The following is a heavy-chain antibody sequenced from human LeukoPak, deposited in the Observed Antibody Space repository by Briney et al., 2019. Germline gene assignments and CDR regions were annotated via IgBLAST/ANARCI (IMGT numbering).Heavy chain of an antibody. CDR1: GFTFSSYA. V-gene: IGHV3-23*01. D-gene: IGHD3-22*01. CDR3: ARDVTPNYYGSSGQYYPSDAFDI. Sequence: GGSLRLSCAASGFTFSSYAMSWVRQAPGKGLGWVSAISGSGGSTYYADSVKGRFTISRDNSKNTLYLQMNSLRAEDTAVYYCARDVTPNYYGSSGQYYPSDAFDIWGQGTMVTVSS. CDR2: ISGSGGST. J-gene: IGHJ3*02.